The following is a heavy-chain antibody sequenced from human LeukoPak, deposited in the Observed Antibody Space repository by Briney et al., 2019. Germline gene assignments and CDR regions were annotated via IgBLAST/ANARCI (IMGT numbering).Heavy chain of an antibody. V-gene: IGHV1-18*01. D-gene: IGHD1-26*01. CDR2: ISAYSGDT. CDR1: GYTFTSYD. J-gene: IGHJ5*02. CDR3: ARDTRSTSNWFDA. Sequence: GASVKVSCKASGYTFTSYDINWVRQATGQGLEWMGWISAYSGDTNYAQKFQDRVTMTTDSSTSTAYMELRSLRSDDTAVYYCARDTRSTSNWFDAWGQGTLVTVSS.